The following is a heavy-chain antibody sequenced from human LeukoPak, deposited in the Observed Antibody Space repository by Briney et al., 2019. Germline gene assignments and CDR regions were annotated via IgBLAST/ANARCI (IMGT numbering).Heavy chain of an antibody. J-gene: IGHJ4*02. CDR2: IYSGGST. CDR1: GFTVSSNY. V-gene: IGHV3-66*04. D-gene: IGHD6-19*01. Sequence: PGGSLRLSCAASGFTVSSNYMSWVRQAPGKGLEWVSVIYSGGSTYYANSVKGRFTISRDNSKNTLYLQMNSLRAEDTAVYYCARQQSLADPIDYWGRGTLVTVSS. CDR3: ARQQSLADPIDY.